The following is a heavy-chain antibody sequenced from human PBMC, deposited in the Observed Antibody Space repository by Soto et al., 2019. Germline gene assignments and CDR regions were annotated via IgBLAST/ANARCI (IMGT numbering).Heavy chain of an antibody. J-gene: IGHJ4*02. CDR3: AREGGIVGATAADY. CDR1: GGSISSGGYY. D-gene: IGHD1-26*01. V-gene: IGHV4-31*03. Sequence: QVQLQESGPGLVKPSQTLSLTCTVSGGSISSGGYYWSWIRQHPGKGLEWIGYIYYSGSTYYNPSLKCRVTISVDTSKNQFSLKLSSVTAADTAVYYWAREGGIVGATAADYWGQGTLVTVSS. CDR2: IYYSGST.